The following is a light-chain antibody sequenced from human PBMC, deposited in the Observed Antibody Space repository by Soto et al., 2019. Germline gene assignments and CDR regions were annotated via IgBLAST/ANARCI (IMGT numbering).Light chain of an antibody. CDR1: SSKIGTNFD. Sequence: QSVLTQPPSVSGAPGQRVTISCTASSSKIGTNFDIHWYQQLPGTAPKLLIFNNNVRPSGVPDRFSGSKFGTSASLAISGLRAEDEADYYCQTYDSSLNRFVFGPGTKVTVL. J-gene: IGLJ1*01. CDR2: NNN. CDR3: QTYDSSLNRFV. V-gene: IGLV1-40*01.